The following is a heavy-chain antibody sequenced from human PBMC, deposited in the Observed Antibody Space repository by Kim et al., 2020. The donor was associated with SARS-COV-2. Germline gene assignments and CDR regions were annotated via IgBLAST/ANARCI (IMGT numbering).Heavy chain of an antibody. J-gene: IGHJ4*02. V-gene: IGHV3-7*03. CDR2: GSEK. D-gene: IGHD1-1*01. CDR3: VSTNTFDY. Sequence: GSEKNYVDAVKGLFTISRDNAKNSLSLQVNNLRADDTAVYYCVSTNTFDYWGQGTLVTVSS.